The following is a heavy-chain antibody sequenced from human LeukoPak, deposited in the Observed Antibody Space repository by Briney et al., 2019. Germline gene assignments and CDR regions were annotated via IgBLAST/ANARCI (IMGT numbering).Heavy chain of an antibody. J-gene: IGHJ4*02. CDR1: GGSISSYY. CDR3: ARVRYYGSGSYLYYFDY. D-gene: IGHD3-10*01. V-gene: IGHV4-59*01. CDR2: IYYSGST. Sequence: SETLSLTCTVSGGSISSYYWSWIRQPPGKGLEWIGYIYYSGSTNYNPSLKSRATISVDTSKNQFSLKLSSVTAADTAVYYCARVRYYGSGSYLYYFDYWGQGTLVTVSS.